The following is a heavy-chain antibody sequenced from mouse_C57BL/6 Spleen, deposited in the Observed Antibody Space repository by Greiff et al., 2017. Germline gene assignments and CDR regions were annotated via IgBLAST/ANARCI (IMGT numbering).Heavy chain of an antibody. Sequence: QVQLQQPGAELVMPGASVKLSCKASGYTFTSYWMHWVKQRPGQGLEWIGEIDPSDSYTNYNQKFKGKSTLTVDKSSSTAYMQLSSLTSEDSAVYYCARRVGFWFAYWGQGTLVTVSA. J-gene: IGHJ3*01. D-gene: IGHD2-2*01. CDR1: GYTFTSYW. CDR2: IDPSDSYT. CDR3: ARRVGFWFAY. V-gene: IGHV1-69*01.